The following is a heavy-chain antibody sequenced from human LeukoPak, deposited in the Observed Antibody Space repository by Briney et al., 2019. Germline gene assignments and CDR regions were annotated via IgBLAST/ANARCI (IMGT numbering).Heavy chain of an antibody. V-gene: IGHV1-2*04. D-gene: IGHD3-10*01. CDR2: INPNSGGT. Sequence: GASVKVSCKASGYTFTGYYMHWVRQAPGQGLEWMGWINPNSGGTNYAQKFQGWVTMTRDTSISTAYMELSRLRSDDTAVYYCARGRPFGSGSYYSPFDYWGQGTLVTVSS. CDR1: GYTFTGYY. J-gene: IGHJ4*02. CDR3: ARGRPFGSGSYYSPFDY.